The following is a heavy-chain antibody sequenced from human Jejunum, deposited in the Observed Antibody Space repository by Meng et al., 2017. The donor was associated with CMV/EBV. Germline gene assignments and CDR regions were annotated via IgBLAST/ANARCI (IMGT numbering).Heavy chain of an antibody. CDR1: GYTFSGYQ. V-gene: IGHV1-2*02. D-gene: IGHD2-2*01. CDR3: ARERPGSGYQVTDY. CDR2: INPHRGGT. Sequence: GYTFSGYQMHWVRQAPGQGLEWMGWINPHRGGTKYAQKFQGRVTMTRDTSVNTAYMELSRLRSDDTAMYYCARERPGSGYQVTDYWGQGTLGTVSS. J-gene: IGHJ4*02.